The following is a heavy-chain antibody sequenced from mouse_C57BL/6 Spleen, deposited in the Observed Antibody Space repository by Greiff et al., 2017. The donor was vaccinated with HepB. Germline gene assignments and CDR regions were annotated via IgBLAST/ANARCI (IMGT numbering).Heavy chain of an antibody. J-gene: IGHJ4*01. CDR3: ASLTTRNYYAMDY. CDR2: ISNLAYSI. D-gene: IGHD2-1*01. V-gene: IGHV5-15*01. Sequence: EVKLMESGGGLVQPGGSLKLSCAASGFTLSDYGMAWVRQAPRKGPEWVAFISNLAYSIYYADTVTGRFTISRENAKNTLYLEMSSLRSEDTAMYDCASLTTRNYYAMDYWGQGTSVTVSS. CDR1: GFTLSDYG.